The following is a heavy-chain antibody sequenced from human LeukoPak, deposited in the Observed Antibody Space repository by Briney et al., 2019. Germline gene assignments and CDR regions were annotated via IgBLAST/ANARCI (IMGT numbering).Heavy chain of an antibody. CDR1: GFTFSSYG. CDR3: ARRFGEFLDYYYYYMDV. V-gene: IGHV3-33*01. D-gene: IGHD3-10*01. CDR2: IWYDGSNK. J-gene: IGHJ6*03. Sequence: PGGSLRLSCAASGFTFSSYGMHWVRQAPGKGLEWVAVIWYDGSNKYYADSVKGRFTISRDNSKNTLYLQMNSLRAEDTAVYYCARRFGEFLDYYYYYMDVWGKGTTVTVSS.